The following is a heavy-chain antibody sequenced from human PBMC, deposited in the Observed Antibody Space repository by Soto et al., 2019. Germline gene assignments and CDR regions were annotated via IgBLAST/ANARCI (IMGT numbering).Heavy chain of an antibody. CDR1: DGSISSGGYY. J-gene: IGHJ5*02. V-gene: IGHV4-31*03. CDR2: IYYSGST. CDR3: ARENYDSSGYYYVGGNWFDP. Sequence: PSETLSLTCTVSDGSISSGGYYWSWIRQHPGKGLEWIGYIYYSGSTYYNPSLKSRVTISVDTSKNQFSLKLSSVTAADTAVYYCARENYDSSGYYYVGGNWFDPWGQGTLVTVSS. D-gene: IGHD3-22*01.